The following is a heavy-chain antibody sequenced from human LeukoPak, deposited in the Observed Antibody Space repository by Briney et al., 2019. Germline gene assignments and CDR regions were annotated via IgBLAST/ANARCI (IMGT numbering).Heavy chain of an antibody. V-gene: IGHV4-39*01. CDR3: ARHFPGVAVAGYYFDY. J-gene: IGHJ4*02. CDR1: GGSISSSSYY. CDR2: IYYSGST. D-gene: IGHD6-19*01. Sequence: KPSETLSLTCTVSGGSISSSSYYWGWIRQPPGKGLEWIGSIYYSGSTYYNPSLKSRVTISVDTSQNQFSLKLSSVTAADTAVYYCARHFPGVAVAGYYFDYWGQGTLVTVSS.